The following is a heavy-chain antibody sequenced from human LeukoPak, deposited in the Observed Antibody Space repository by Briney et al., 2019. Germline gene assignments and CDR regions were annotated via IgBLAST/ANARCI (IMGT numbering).Heavy chain of an antibody. J-gene: IGHJ4*02. Sequence: GGSLRLSCTASGFTLSSYAMSWVRQAPGEGLEWVSTISGSADNANYAEAVKGRFTISRDNSKNTTYLQMTSLRAEDTAVYYCAKQGFGCWGQGTLVTVSS. CDR2: ISGSADNA. CDR1: GFTLSSYA. CDR3: AKQGFGC. V-gene: IGHV3-23*01.